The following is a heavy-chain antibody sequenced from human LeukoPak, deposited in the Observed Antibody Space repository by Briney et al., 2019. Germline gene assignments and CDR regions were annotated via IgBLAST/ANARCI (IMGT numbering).Heavy chain of an antibody. CDR3: ARCPPIVVVTAGGYGMDV. D-gene: IGHD2-21*02. CDR2: MNPNSGNT. V-gene: IGHV1-8*02. Sequence: ASVKVSCKASGYTFTSYGISWVRQAPGQGLEWMGWMNPNSGNTGYAQKFQGRVTMTRNTSISTAYMELSSLRSEDTAVYYCARCPPIVVVTAGGYGMDVWGQGTTVTVSS. J-gene: IGHJ6*02. CDR1: GYTFTSYG.